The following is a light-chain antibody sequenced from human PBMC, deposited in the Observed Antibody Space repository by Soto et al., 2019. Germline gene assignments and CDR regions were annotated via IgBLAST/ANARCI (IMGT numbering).Light chain of an antibody. CDR2: AAS. CDR3: QQYDNLLT. CDR1: QGISSY. J-gene: IGKJ3*01. Sequence: AIRMTQSPSSFSASTGDRVTITCRASQGISSYLAWYQQKPGKAPKLLIYAASTLQSGVPSRFSGSGSGTDFTFTISSLQPEDIATYYCQQYDNLLTFGPGTKVDIK. V-gene: IGKV1-8*01.